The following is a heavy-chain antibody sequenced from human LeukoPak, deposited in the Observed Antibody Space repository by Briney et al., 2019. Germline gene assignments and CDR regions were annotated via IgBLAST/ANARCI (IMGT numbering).Heavy chain of an antibody. CDR2: ISAYNGNT. CDR1: GGTFSSYG. CDR3: ARLCSSTSCYTPFDY. D-gene: IGHD2-2*02. Sequence: ASVKVSCKASGGTFSSYGISWVRQAPGQGLEWMGWISAYNGNTNYAQKLQGRVTMTTDTSTSTAYMELRSLRSDDTAVYYCARLCSSTSCYTPFDYWGQGTLVTVSS. J-gene: IGHJ4*02. V-gene: IGHV1-18*01.